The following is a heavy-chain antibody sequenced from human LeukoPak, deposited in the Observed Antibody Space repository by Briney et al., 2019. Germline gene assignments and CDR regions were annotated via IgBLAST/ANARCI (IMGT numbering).Heavy chain of an antibody. CDR3: ARDSEEMATDY. D-gene: IGHD5-24*01. Sequence: PGGSLRLSCAASGFTFSIYSMNWVRQAPGKGLEWVTSISSSSSYIYYADSVKGRFTISRDNPKNSLYLQMNRLRAEDAAVYYCARDSEEMATDYWGQGTLVTVSS. CDR2: ISSSSSYI. V-gene: IGHV3-21*01. J-gene: IGHJ4*02. CDR1: GFTFSIYS.